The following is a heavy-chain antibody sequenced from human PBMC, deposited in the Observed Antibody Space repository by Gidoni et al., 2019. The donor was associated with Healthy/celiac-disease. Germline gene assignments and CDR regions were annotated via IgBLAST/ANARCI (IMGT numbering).Heavy chain of an antibody. D-gene: IGHD3-10*02. Sequence: QVPLVQSGAEVKKPGSSVKVSCKASGGPFSSYAISWVRQAPGQGLEWMGRIIPILGIANYAQKFQGRVTITADKSTSTAYMELSSLRSEDTAVYYCAATMYPPNGAFDIWGQGTMVTVSS. CDR1: GGPFSSYA. J-gene: IGHJ3*02. V-gene: IGHV1-69*04. CDR2: IIPILGIA. CDR3: AATMYPPNGAFDI.